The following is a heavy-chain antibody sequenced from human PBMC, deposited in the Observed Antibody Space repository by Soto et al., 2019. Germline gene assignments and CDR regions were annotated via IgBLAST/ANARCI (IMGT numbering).Heavy chain of an antibody. D-gene: IGHD6-13*01. J-gene: IGHJ4*02. V-gene: IGHV3-23*01. CDR3: AKKAAAAAGGDYFDY. CDR1: GFTFSSYA. Sequence: GESLKISCAASGFTFSSYAMNWVRQAPGKGLEWVSVISGSGGTTYYADSVKGRFTISRDNSKNTLYLQMNSLRAEDTAIYYCAKKAAAAAGGDYFDYWGQGALVTVSS. CDR2: ISGSGGTT.